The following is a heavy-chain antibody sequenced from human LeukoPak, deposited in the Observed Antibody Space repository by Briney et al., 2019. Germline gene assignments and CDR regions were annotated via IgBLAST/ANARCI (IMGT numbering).Heavy chain of an antibody. D-gene: IGHD3-10*01. J-gene: IGHJ5*02. V-gene: IGHV4-59*01. CDR3: ARLLYFGSGRPHNWFDP. CDR2: IFCSGST. Sequence: SETLSLTCTVSGAPIKSYYWSWIRQPPGKGLEWIGEIFCSGSTKYNPSLKSRVIMSIDTSKNHFSLKVNSVTAADTAVYYCARLLYFGSGRPHNWFDPWGQGTLVTVSS. CDR1: GAPIKSYY.